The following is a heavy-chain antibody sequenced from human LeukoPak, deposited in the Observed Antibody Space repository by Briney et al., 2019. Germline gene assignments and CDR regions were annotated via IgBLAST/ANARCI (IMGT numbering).Heavy chain of an antibody. D-gene: IGHD2-2*01. CDR3: ARARLGYCNSRSCYAFPFYF. CDR2: IYSSGST. Sequence: PSETLSLTCTVSAAPINSYYWSGIRQPPGKGPEWIGYIYSSGSTNYNPSLKSRVTISVDTSKNQFSLKLSSVTAADTAFYYCARARLGYCNSRSCYAFPFYFCGQGTLVTVSS. CDR1: AAPINSYY. V-gene: IGHV4-59*01. J-gene: IGHJ4*02.